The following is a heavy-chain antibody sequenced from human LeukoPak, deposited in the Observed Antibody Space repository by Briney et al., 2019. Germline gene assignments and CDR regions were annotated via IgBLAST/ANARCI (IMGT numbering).Heavy chain of an antibody. CDR1: GYTFTGYY. Sequence: ASVKVSCKASGYTFTGYYMHWVRQAPRQGLEWMGMINPSGGSTNYAQKFQGRVTMTRDTSTSTVYMELSSLRSEDTAVYYCARDYLKVVVAPTTPSAGHMDFWGQGTLVTVSS. CDR3: ARDYLKVVVAPTTPSAGHMDF. J-gene: IGHJ4*02. CDR2: INPSGGST. D-gene: IGHD2-15*01. V-gene: IGHV1-46*01.